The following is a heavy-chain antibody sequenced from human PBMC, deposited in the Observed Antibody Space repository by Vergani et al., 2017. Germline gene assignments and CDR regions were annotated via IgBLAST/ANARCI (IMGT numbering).Heavy chain of an antibody. J-gene: IGHJ3*02. V-gene: IGHV4-30-4*08. Sequence: QVQLQESGPGLVKPSQTLSLTCTVSGGSISSGDFYWGWIRQPPGKGLEWIASIYPSGNTYYNPSLNSRLTMSVDTSKNQFSLKLNSMTAADTAVYYCARRPAWELGAFDSWGQGTLVTVSS. D-gene: IGHD1-26*01. CDR2: IYPSGNT. CDR3: ARRPAWELGAFDS. CDR1: GGSISSGDFY.